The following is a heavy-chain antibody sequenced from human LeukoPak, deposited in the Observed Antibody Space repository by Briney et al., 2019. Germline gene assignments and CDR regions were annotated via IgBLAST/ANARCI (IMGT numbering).Heavy chain of an antibody. Sequence: GESLKISWKGSGFTFTSYWIGWVRQMPGKGLEWMGIIYPGDSDTTYSPSFQGQVTISADKSISTAYLQWSSLKASDTAMYSCARLRGAYCSAGRCYSDYWGQGTLVTVSS. CDR1: GFTFTSYW. CDR3: ARLRGAYCSAGRCYSDY. J-gene: IGHJ4*02. CDR2: IYPGDSDT. D-gene: IGHD2-15*01. V-gene: IGHV5-51*01.